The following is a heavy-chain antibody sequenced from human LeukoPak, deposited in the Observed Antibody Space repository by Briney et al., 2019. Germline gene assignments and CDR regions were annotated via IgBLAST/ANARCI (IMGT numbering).Heavy chain of an antibody. CDR1: GYSFTTYW. Sequence: GESLKISCKASGYSFTTYWIGWVRQMPGKGLEWMGIIYPVDSDTRYSPSFQGQVTISADKSINTAFLQWSSLKASDTAIYYCARQTYSGYETGYWGQGTLVTVSS. D-gene: IGHD5-12*01. J-gene: IGHJ4*02. CDR3: ARQTYSGYETGY. V-gene: IGHV5-51*01. CDR2: IYPVDSDT.